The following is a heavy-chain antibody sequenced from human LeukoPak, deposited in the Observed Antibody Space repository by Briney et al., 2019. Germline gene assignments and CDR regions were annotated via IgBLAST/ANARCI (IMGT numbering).Heavy chain of an antibody. J-gene: IGHJ6*02. V-gene: IGHV3-23*01. Sequence: PGGSLRLSCAASGITFSSCGMSWVRQAPGKGLEWVSVIIESGGRTYYADSVKGRFTISRDNSKNTLYLQMNSLRAEDTAVYYCASPVVVPAAIVYYYGMDVWGQGTTVTVSS. D-gene: IGHD2-2*02. CDR3: ASPVVVPAAIVYYYGMDV. CDR2: IIESGGRT. CDR1: GITFSSCG.